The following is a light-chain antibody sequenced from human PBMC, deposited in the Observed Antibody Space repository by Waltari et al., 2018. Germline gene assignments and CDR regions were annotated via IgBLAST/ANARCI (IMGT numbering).Light chain of an antibody. V-gene: IGKV1-39*01. Sequence: DIQMTQSPSSLSAPVGDRVTITCRASQSISSYLNWYQQKPGKAPKLLNYAASSLQSGVPSRFSGSGSGTDFTLTISSLQPEDFATYYCQQSYSTPWTFGQGTKVEIK. J-gene: IGKJ1*01. CDR3: QQSYSTPWT. CDR2: AAS. CDR1: QSISSY.